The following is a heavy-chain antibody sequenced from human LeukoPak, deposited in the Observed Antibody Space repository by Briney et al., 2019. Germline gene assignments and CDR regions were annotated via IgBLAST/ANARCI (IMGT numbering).Heavy chain of an antibody. Sequence: SETLSLTCTVSGGSISSSSYYWGWIRQPPGKGLEWIGSIYYSGSTYYNPSLKSRVTISVDTSKNQFSLKLSSVTAADTAVYYCARRSSGSYAGYYYYGMDVWGQGTTVTVSS. V-gene: IGHV4-39*01. CDR3: ARRSSGSYAGYYYYGMDV. J-gene: IGHJ6*02. CDR1: GGSISSSSYY. D-gene: IGHD1-26*01. CDR2: IYYSGST.